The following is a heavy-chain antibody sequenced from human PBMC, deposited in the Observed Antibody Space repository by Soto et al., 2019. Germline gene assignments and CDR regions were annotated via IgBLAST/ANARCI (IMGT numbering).Heavy chain of an antibody. CDR2: IYYSGSN. J-gene: IGHJ4*02. CDR3: ARDRYGVPRGDYFDS. D-gene: IGHD4-17*01. V-gene: IGHV4-31*03. Sequence: QVQLQESGPGLVKPSQTLSLTCTVSGGSISSGAHYWSWIRQLPRKGLEWIGNIYYSGSNYYNPSLKSRFTISVDTSNNQFSLNLSSVTAADTAIYYCARDRYGVPRGDYFDSWGQGILVTVSS. CDR1: GGSISSGAHY.